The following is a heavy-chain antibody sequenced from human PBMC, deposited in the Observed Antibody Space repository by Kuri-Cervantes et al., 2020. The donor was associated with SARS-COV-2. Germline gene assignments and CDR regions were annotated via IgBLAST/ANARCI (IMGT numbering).Heavy chain of an antibody. Sequence: GESLKISCAAPGFTFSSYSMNWVRQAPGKGLEWVSYISSSSSTIYYADSVKGRFTISRDNAKNSLYLQMNSLRAEDTALYHCARVESPLNWGTYFDYWGQGTLVTVSS. V-gene: IGHV3-48*01. D-gene: IGHD7-27*01. CDR1: GFTFSSYS. J-gene: IGHJ4*02. CDR3: ARVESPLNWGTYFDY. CDR2: ISSSSSTI.